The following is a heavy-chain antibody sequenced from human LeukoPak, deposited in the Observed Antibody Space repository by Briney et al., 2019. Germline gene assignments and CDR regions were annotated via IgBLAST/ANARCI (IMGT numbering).Heavy chain of an antibody. CDR2: ISSSSSYI. D-gene: IGHD2-2*01. CDR1: GFTLNTFA. CDR3: ARDGVWSTSWDY. J-gene: IGHJ4*02. V-gene: IGHV3-21*01. Sequence: GGSLRLSCAASGFTLNTFALHWVRQAPGKGLEWVSSISSSSSYIYYADSVKGRFTISRDNAKNSLYLQMNSLRAEDTAVYCCARDGVWSTSWDYWGQGTLVTVSS.